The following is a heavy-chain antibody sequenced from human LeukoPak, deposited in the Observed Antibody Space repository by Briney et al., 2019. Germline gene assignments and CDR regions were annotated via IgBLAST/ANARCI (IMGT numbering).Heavy chain of an antibody. V-gene: IGHV1-24*01. J-gene: IGHJ4*02. Sequence: GASVKVSCKVSGYTLTELSMHWVRQAPGKGLEWMGGFDPEDGETIYAQKFQGRVTMTEDTSTDTAYMELSSLRSEDTAVYYCATPIYAGSGWYSFDYWGQGTLVTVSS. CDR3: ATPIYAGSGWYSFDY. CDR1: GYTLTELS. D-gene: IGHD6-19*01. CDR2: FDPEDGET.